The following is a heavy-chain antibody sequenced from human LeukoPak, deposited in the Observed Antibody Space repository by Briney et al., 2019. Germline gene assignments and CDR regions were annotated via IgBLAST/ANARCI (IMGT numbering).Heavy chain of an antibody. J-gene: IGHJ6*03. CDR3: ATGIPGATAPRYYYYYMDV. CDR1: GYTLTELS. CDR2: FDPEDGET. D-gene: IGHD6-25*01. Sequence: GASVKVSCKVSGYTLTELSMHWVRQAPGKGLEWMGGFDPEDGETIYAQKFQGRVTMTEDTSTDTAYMELSSLRSEDTAVYYCATGIPGATAPRYYYYYMDVWGKGTTVTISS. V-gene: IGHV1-24*01.